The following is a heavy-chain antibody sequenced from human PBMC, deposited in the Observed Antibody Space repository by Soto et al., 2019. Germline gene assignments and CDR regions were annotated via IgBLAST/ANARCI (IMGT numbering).Heavy chain of an antibody. CDR2: ISGSGGKT. J-gene: IGHJ4*02. CDR1: GFTFSTYD. CDR3: AKRNLYGSGTHDY. Sequence: EVQLLESGGGLVQPGGSLRLSCAASGFTFSTYDMSWVRQAPGKVLEWVSGISGSGGKTDYADSVKGRFSTSRDNSKNTLYLQMNSLRAEYTAVYYCAKRNLYGSGTHDYWGQGSLVTVSP. V-gene: IGHV3-23*01. D-gene: IGHD3-10*01.